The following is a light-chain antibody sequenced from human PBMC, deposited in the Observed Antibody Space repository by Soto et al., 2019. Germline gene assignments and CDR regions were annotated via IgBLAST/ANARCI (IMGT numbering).Light chain of an antibody. Sequence: LKQSPGTVSLSKGKGGTPCCGASQSVDGIFLAWYQQKPGRAPRLLIYGASSRATGIPDRFSGSGSGTDFTLTISRLEPEDCAVYYCQQYGSSPRPFGQGTKVDIK. J-gene: IGKJ1*01. CDR2: GAS. V-gene: IGKV3-20*01. CDR3: QQYGSSPRP. CDR1: QSVDGIF.